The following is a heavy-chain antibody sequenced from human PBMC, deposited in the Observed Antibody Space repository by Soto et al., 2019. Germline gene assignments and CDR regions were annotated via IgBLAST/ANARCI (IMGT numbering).Heavy chain of an antibody. J-gene: IGHJ5*02. CDR3: ARAGYSYGTIFDP. CDR1: GYTFTSYA. V-gene: IGHV1-3*01. Sequence: QVQLVQSGAEVKKPGASVKVSCKASGYTFTSYAMHWVRQAPGQSLEWMGWINAGNGNTKYSQKFQGRVTITRDTSASTAYMELSSLRSEDTAVYYCARAGYSYGTIFDPWGQGTLVTVSS. D-gene: IGHD5-18*01. CDR2: INAGNGNT.